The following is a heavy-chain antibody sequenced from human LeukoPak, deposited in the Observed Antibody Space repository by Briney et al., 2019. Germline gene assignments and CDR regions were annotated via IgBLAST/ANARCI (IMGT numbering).Heavy chain of an antibody. D-gene: IGHD1-26*01. CDR2: IYYSGRT. Sequence: SETLSLTCTVSGGSILSSSYYWGWIPPPPGKGLEWIGSIYYSGRTYYNPSLKSRVTISVDTSKNQCPLKLSSVAAADTAVYYWARDSGGELPFDYWGQGTLVTVSS. J-gene: IGHJ4*02. CDR3: ARDSGGELPFDY. V-gene: IGHV4-39*06. CDR1: GGSILSSSYY.